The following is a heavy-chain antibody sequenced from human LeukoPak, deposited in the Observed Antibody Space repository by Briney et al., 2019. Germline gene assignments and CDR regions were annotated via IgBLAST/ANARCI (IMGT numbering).Heavy chain of an antibody. V-gene: IGHV4-39*07. CDR2: FYYSGST. D-gene: IGHD3-16*01. CDR1: GGSISSRPYS. J-gene: IGHJ6*03. Sequence: PSETLSLTCTVSGGSISSRPYSWGWIRQPPGKGLEWLGSFYYSGSTYYKPSLKSRVTISVDTSKNQFSLKLTSVTAADTAVYYCARDWGVAATPGYMDVWGKGTTVTVSS. CDR3: ARDWGVAATPGYMDV.